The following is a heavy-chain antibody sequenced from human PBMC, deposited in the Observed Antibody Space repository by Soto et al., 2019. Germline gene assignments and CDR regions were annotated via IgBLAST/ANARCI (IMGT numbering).Heavy chain of an antibody. D-gene: IGHD4-17*01. CDR1: GYTFSSHG. CDR3: GREAGDYDWYFDL. Sequence: QVQLVQSGAAVKEPGASVKVSCKTSGYTFSSHGIYWGLQAPGQGLERMGWISPFSGNTNYEQRFQGRVTLSTDTSTSTAYMELRSLTSDDTAVYYCGREAGDYDWYFDLWGRGTPVTVSS. CDR2: ISPFSGNT. V-gene: IGHV1-18*01. J-gene: IGHJ2*01.